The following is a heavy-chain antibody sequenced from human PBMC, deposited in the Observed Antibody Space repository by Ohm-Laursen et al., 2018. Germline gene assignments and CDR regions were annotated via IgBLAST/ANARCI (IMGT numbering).Heavy chain of an antibody. Sequence: SLRLSCAASGFTISNNYMNWVRQAPGKGLEWVSLIYSGGDMFYADSVKGRFTISRDKSKNTLYLQMNSLRVEDTAMYFCARDFPGIVASRGGGWGQGTLVTVSS. CDR2: IYSGGDM. D-gene: IGHD3-16*01. CDR1: GFTISNNY. V-gene: IGHV3-53*01. CDR3: ARDFPGIVASRGGG. J-gene: IGHJ4*02.